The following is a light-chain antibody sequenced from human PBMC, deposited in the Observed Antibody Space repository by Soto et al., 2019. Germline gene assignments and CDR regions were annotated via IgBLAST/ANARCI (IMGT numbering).Light chain of an antibody. CDR3: AAWDDTLKGLV. CDR1: SSNIGRNY. CDR2: RAS. J-gene: IGLJ2*01. Sequence: QSVLTQPPSASGTPGQRVTISCSGSSSNIGRNYVYWYQQVPGTAPRLLMYRASQRPSGVPDRFSGSKSGTSASLAISGLRSEDEADYYCAAWDDTLKGLVFGGGTKVTVL. V-gene: IGLV1-47*01.